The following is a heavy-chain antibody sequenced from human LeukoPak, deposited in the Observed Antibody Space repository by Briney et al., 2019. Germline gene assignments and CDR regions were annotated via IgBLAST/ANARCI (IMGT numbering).Heavy chain of an antibody. CDR3: ARHAEAGQLGFDP. Sequence: SETLSLTCTVSGDSISGSSYYWCWIRQPPGKGLEWIESIHYSGSTQYNPSLKSRVSTSVDTSKNTFSLKLTSVSAADTAVYYCARHAEAGQLGFDPWGQGTLVTVPS. J-gene: IGHJ5*02. CDR1: GDSISGSSYY. V-gene: IGHV4-39*01. CDR2: IHYSGST. D-gene: IGHD1-1*01.